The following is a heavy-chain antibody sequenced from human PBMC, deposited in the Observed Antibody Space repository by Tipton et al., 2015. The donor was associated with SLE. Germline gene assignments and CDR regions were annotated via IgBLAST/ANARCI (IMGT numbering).Heavy chain of an antibody. CDR1: GFTFSSYA. CDR3: AKPREQQLVYYFDY. CDR2: ISYDGSNK. J-gene: IGHJ4*02. Sequence: SLRLSCAASGFTFSSYAMHWVRQAPGKGLEWVAVISYDGSNKYYADSVKGRFTISRDNSKNTLYLQMNSLRAEDAAVYYCAKPREQQLVYYFDYWGQGTLVTVSS. V-gene: IGHV3-30-3*02. D-gene: IGHD6-13*01.